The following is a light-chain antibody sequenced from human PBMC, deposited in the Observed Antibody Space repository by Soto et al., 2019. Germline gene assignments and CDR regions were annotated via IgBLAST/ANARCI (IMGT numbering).Light chain of an antibody. Sequence: EIVMTQSPTTLSVSPGERATLSCRASQSISRNLAWYQQKPGQAPRLLIYGALTRAAGIPARFSGSGSGTEFTLTISSLQSEGFAVYYCQQYNNWPPWTFGQGTKVEIK. V-gene: IGKV3-15*01. CDR3: QQYNNWPPWT. CDR2: GAL. J-gene: IGKJ1*01. CDR1: QSISRN.